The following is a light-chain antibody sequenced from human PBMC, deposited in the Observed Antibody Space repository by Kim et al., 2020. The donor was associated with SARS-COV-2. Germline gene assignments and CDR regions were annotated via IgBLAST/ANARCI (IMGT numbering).Light chain of an antibody. CDR1: SLRSYY. CDR3: NSRDSSGNLVV. V-gene: IGLV3-19*01. CDR2: GKN. J-gene: IGLJ2*01. Sequence: ALGQTVRIKCQGDSLRSYYASWYQQKPGQAPVLVIYGKNNRPSGIPDRFSGSSSGNTASLTITGAQAEDDADYYCNSRDSSGNLVVFGGGTKLTVL.